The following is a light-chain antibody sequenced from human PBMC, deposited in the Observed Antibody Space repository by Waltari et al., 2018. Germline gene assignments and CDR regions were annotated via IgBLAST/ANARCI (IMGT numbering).Light chain of an antibody. CDR1: QSVLYSSNNKNY. J-gene: IGKJ4*01. V-gene: IGKV4-1*01. CDR3: QQYYSTLLLT. Sequence: DIVMTQSPDYLAVSLGERATINCKSSQSVLYSSNNKNYLAWYQQKPGQPPKLLIYWASTRESGVPDRFSGSGSGTDFTLTISSLQAEDVAVYYCQQYYSTLLLTFGGGTKVEIK. CDR2: WAS.